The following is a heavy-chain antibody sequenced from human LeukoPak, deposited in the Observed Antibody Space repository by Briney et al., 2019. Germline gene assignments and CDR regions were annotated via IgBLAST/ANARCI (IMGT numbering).Heavy chain of an antibody. CDR2: IYYSGST. V-gene: IGHV4-59*08. CDR1: GGSTSSYY. J-gene: IGHJ4*02. D-gene: IGHD2-8*01. CDR3: ARALIGYYFDY. Sequence: SETLSLTCTVSGGSTSSYYWSWIRQPPGKGLEWIGYIYYSGSTNYNPSLKSRVTISVDTSKNQFSLKLSSVTAADTAVYYCARALIGYYFDYWGQGTLVTVSS.